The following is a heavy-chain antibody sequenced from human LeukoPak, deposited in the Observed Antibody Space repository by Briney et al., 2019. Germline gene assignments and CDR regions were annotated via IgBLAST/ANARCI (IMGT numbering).Heavy chain of an antibody. CDR1: DGSISSYY. V-gene: IGHV4-59*01. Sequence: TPSQTLSLTCTVSDGSISSYYRNWFRQPPGKGLEWIGHIYYTGTTHYNPSLQSRVSISIDTSKNQFSLKLRSVTAVDTAVYYCARWGHFDTSGYFVADYWGQGTLITVSS. CDR2: IYYTGTT. D-gene: IGHD3-22*01. CDR3: ARWGHFDTSGYFVADY. J-gene: IGHJ4*02.